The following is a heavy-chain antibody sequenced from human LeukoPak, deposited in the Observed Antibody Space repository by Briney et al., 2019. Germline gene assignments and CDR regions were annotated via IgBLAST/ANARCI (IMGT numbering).Heavy chain of an antibody. Sequence: GASVKVSCKASGYXFTGYYIHWVRQAPGQGLEWMGIINPSGGSTNYAQKFQGRVTVTRDTSTSTVYMELTSLISEDTAVYYCASEGLVGAHTYYFHHWGQGTLVTVSS. J-gene: IGHJ4*02. CDR2: INPSGGST. D-gene: IGHD1-26*01. CDR1: GYXFTGYY. V-gene: IGHV1-46*01. CDR3: ASEGLVGAHTYYFHH.